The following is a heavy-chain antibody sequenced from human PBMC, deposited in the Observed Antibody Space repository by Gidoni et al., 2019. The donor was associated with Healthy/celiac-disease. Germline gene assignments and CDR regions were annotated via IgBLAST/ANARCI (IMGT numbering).Heavy chain of an antibody. D-gene: IGHD6-19*01. CDR1: GGSISSRSSY. J-gene: IGHJ4*02. CDR2: IYYSGST. CDR3: ARNPAQWLADY. V-gene: IGHV4-39*01. Sequence: QLQLQETGPGLVKPSETLSLTCTVSGGSISSRSSYWGWIRQPPGKGRAWIGSIYYSGSTYYHPSLKSRVTISVETSKHHFSLKLSSVTAADTAVYYCARNPAQWLADYWGQGTLVTVSS.